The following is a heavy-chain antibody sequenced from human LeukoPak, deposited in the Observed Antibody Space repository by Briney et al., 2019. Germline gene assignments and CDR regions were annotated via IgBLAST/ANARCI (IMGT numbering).Heavy chain of an antibody. Sequence: PSQTLSLTCTVSGGSISSGDYYWTWIRQPAGKGLEWIGRIYTSGSTNYNPSLKSRVTISIDTSKNQFSLKLSSVTAADTAVYYCARDYFSGWINWFDPWGQGTLVTVSS. V-gene: IGHV4-61*02. D-gene: IGHD6-19*01. CDR1: GGSISSGDYY. CDR3: ARDYFSGWINWFDP. J-gene: IGHJ5*02. CDR2: IYTSGST.